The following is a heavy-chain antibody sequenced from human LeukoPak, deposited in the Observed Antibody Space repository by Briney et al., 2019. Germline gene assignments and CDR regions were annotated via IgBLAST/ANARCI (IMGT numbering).Heavy chain of an antibody. J-gene: IGHJ4*02. CDR1: GGSIISHY. CDR2: IYSTGKN. V-gene: IGHV4-4*08. Sequence: PSETRSLTCAVSGGSIISHYWSWIRQPPGKGLQWIGDIYSTGKNNYNPSLKSRVTISLDTSKSHLSLNLTSVLAADTAIYYCVRRDTGWNYFDYWGQGILFTVSS. CDR3: VRRDTGWNYFDY. D-gene: IGHD6-19*01.